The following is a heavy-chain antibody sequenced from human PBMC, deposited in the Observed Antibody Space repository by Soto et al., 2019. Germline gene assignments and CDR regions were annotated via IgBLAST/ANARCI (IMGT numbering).Heavy chain of an antibody. CDR1: GGSFSGYY. CDR3: ARGPDTFDY. Sequence: SETLSLTCAVYGGSFSGYYWSWIRQPPGKGLEWIGEINHSGSTNYNPSLKSRVTISVDTSKNQFSLKLSSVTAADTAVYYCARGPDTFDYWGQGTLVTVSS. CDR2: INHSGST. J-gene: IGHJ4*02. D-gene: IGHD5-18*01. V-gene: IGHV4-34*01.